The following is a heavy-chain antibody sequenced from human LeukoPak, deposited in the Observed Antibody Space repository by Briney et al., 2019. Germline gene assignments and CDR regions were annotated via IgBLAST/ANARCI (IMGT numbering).Heavy chain of an antibody. Sequence: GGSLRLSCAASGFTFSSYWMSWVRQAPGKGREWVANIKQDGSEKHYVDSLKGRFTISRDNAKNSLYLEMNSLRAEDTAVYYCARAVGASYSGSYFFDYWGQGTLVTVSS. CDR3: ARAVGASYSGSYFFDY. CDR2: IKQDGSEK. D-gene: IGHD1-26*01. J-gene: IGHJ4*02. V-gene: IGHV3-7*01. CDR1: GFTFSSYW.